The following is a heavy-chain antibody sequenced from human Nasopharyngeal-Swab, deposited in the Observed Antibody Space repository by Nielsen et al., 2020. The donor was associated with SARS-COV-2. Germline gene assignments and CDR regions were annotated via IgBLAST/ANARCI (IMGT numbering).Heavy chain of an antibody. J-gene: IGHJ5*02. CDR3: ARDLGGPFDP. Sequence: GESLKISCAASGLTFSSYAMNWVRQAPGKGLEWVAVISYDGSNKYYADSVKGRFTISRDNSKNTLYLQMNSLRAEDTAVYYCARDLGGPFDPWGQGTLVTVSS. D-gene: IGHD1-26*01. V-gene: IGHV3-30-3*01. CDR2: ISYDGSNK. CDR1: GLTFSSYA.